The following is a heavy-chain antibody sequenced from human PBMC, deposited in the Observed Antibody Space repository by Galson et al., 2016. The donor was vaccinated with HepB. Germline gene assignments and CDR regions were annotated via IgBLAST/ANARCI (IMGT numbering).Heavy chain of an antibody. D-gene: IGHD6-6*01. V-gene: IGHV4-61*02. CDR1: GGSISSGGYY. Sequence: TLSLTCTVSGGSISSGGYYWSWIRLPAGRGLEWIGRIYTSGSTNYNPSLKSRVTISVDTSKNQFSLKLSSVTAADTAVYYCARNLYSSFPMDVWGKGTTVTVS. J-gene: IGHJ6*03. CDR2: IYTSGST. CDR3: ARNLYSSFPMDV.